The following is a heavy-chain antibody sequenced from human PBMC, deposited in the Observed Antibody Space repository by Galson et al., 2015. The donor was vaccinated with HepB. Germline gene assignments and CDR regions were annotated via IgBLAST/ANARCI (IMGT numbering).Heavy chain of an antibody. Sequence: SLRLSCAASGFTFSSYAMSWVRQAPGKGLEWVSAISGSGGSTYYADSVKGRFTISRDNSKNTLYLQMNSLRAEDTAVYYCAKGLIMITFGGVIVHGDAFDIWGQGTMVTVSS. CDR1: GFTFSSYA. D-gene: IGHD3-16*02. J-gene: IGHJ3*02. CDR3: AKGLIMITFGGVIVHGDAFDI. CDR2: ISGSGGST. V-gene: IGHV3-23*01.